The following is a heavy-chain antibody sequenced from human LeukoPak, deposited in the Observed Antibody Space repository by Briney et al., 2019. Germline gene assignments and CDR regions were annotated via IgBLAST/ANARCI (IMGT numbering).Heavy chain of an antibody. CDR3: ARGGYGDYGNWFDP. V-gene: IGHV4-61*01. D-gene: IGHD4-17*01. Sequence: PSETLSLTCTVSGYSISSGYYWGWIRQPPGKGLEWIGYIYYSGSTNYNPSLKSRVTISVDTSKNQFSLKLSSVTAEDTAVYYCARGGYGDYGNWFDPWGQGTLVTVSS. CDR1: GYSISSGYY. CDR2: IYYSGST. J-gene: IGHJ5*02.